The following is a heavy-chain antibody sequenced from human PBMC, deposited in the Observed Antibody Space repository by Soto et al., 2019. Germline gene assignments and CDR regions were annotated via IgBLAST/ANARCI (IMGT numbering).Heavy chain of an antibody. D-gene: IGHD6-19*01. J-gene: IGHJ4*02. V-gene: IGHV3-23*01. CDR2: IRGSGGST. CDR1: GFTFSSYA. CDR3: AKGYSSGWARGLRYFDY. Sequence: GGSLRLSCAASGFTFSSYAMSWVRQAPGKGLEWVSAIRGSGGSTYYADSVKGRFTISRDNSKNTLYLQMNSLRAEDTAVYYCAKGYSSGWARGLRYFDYWGQGTLVTVSS.